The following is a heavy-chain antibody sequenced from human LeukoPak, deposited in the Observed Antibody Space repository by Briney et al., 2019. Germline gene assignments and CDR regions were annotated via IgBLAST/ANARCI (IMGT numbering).Heavy chain of an antibody. Sequence: NPSETLSLTCVVSGDSISSGTYSWSWIRQPPGKGLEWIGYIFHTGSTFYNPSLKSRVTISVDTSKNRFSLRLNSVTAADTAVYYCARELWFANAPGSWLDPWGQGTLVTVSS. CDR1: GDSISSGTYS. J-gene: IGHJ5*02. CDR3: ARELWFANAPGSWLDP. D-gene: IGHD3-10*01. V-gene: IGHV4-30-2*01. CDR2: IFHTGST.